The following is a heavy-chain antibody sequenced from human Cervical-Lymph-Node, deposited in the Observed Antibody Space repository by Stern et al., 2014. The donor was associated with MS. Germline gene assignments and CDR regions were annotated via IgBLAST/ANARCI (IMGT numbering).Heavy chain of an antibody. CDR3: ARGEDYYGSGSLRDAFDV. CDR1: GGSISSDTYY. J-gene: IGHJ3*01. Sequence: QVQLVQSGPGLVKPSQALSLTCTVSGGSISSDTYYWNWIRQPAGKGLEWIGRIYTSGSTNYNPSLRRRTAFSVDMSKNTFSLNLSSVTAADTAVYYCARGEDYYGSGSLRDAFDVWGQGAMVIVSS. CDR2: IYTSGST. D-gene: IGHD3-10*01. V-gene: IGHV4-61*02.